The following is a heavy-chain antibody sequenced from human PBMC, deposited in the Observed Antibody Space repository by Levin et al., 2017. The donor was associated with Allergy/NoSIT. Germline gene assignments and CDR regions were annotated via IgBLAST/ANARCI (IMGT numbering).Heavy chain of an antibody. Sequence: SGPTLVKPTQTLTLTCTFSGFSLNTRGVAVGWIRQPPGKALERLALIYWDDAKRYSPSLASRLTISSDTSKNQVLLTVTNMDPVDTATYSCVHSLTDAWRRFDYWGQGTLVTVSS. CDR1: GFSLNTRGVA. J-gene: IGHJ4*02. D-gene: IGHD1-14*01. CDR3: VHSLTDAWRRFDY. V-gene: IGHV2-5*02. CDR2: IYWDDAK.